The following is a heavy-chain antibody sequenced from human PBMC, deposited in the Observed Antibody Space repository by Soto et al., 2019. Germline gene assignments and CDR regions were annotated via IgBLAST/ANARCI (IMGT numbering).Heavy chain of an antibody. CDR1: GFTFSSYD. CDR3: ARGPYGSGSPIAPYYFDY. V-gene: IGHV3-13*01. Sequence: EVQLVESGGGLVQPGGSLRLSCAASGFTFSSYDMHWVRQATGKGLEWVSAIGTAGDTYYPGSVKGRFTISRESAKNSLYLQMNSLRAGDTAVYYCARGPYGSGSPIAPYYFDYWGHGTLVTVSS. D-gene: IGHD3-10*01. J-gene: IGHJ4*01. CDR2: IGTAGDT.